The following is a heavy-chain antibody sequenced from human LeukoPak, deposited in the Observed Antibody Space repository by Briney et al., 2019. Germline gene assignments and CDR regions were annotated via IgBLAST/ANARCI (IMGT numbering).Heavy chain of an antibody. CDR2: IYYSGST. V-gene: IGHV4-39*01. D-gene: IGHD2-15*01. CDR1: GGSISSSSYY. J-gene: IGHJ4*02. CDR3: ARLTAAFDY. Sequence: SETLSLTCTVPGGSISSSSYYWGWIRQPPGKGLEWIGSIYYSGSTYYNPSPKSRVTISVDTSKNQFSLKLSSVTAADTAVYYCARLTAAFDYWGQGTLVTVSS.